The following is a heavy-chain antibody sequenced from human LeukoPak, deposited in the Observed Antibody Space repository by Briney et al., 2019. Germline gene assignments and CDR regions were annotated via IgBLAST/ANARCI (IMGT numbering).Heavy chain of an antibody. CDR2: INPNSGGT. CDR1: GYTFTGYY. Sequence: ASVKVSCKASGYTFTGYYMHWVRQAPGQGLEWMGWINPNSGGTNYAQKFQGRVTMTRDTSISTAYMELSRLRSDDTAIYYCASGRAYGDPIAAFDIWGQGTMVTVSS. D-gene: IGHD4-17*01. J-gene: IGHJ3*02. CDR3: ASGRAYGDPIAAFDI. V-gene: IGHV1-2*02.